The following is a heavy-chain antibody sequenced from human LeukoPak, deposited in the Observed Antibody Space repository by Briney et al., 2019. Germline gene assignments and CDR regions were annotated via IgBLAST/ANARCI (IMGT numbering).Heavy chain of an antibody. V-gene: IGHV4-31*03. CDR1: GGSISSGGYY. CDR2: IYYSGST. J-gene: IGHJ3*02. Sequence: SETLSLTCTVSGGSISSGGYYWSWIRQHPGKGLEWIGYIYYSGSTYYNPSLKSRVTISVDTSKNQFSLKLSSVTAADTAVYYCARAAGLKSRTNIRDAFDTWGQGTMVTVSS. CDR3: ARAAGLKSRTNIRDAFDT.